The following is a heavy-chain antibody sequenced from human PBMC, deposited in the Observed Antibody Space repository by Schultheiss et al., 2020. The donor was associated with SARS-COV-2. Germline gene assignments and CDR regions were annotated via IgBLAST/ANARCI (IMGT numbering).Heavy chain of an antibody. CDR2: IIPIFGTA. D-gene: IGHD2-2*01. Sequence: SVKVSCKASGGTFSSYAISWVRQAPGQGLEWMGGIIPIFGTANYAQKFQGRVTITADESTSTAYMELSSLRFEDTAVYYCASFPGQLPHYYYYGMDVWGQGTTVTVSS. J-gene: IGHJ6*02. CDR3: ASFPGQLPHYYYYGMDV. V-gene: IGHV1-69*13. CDR1: GGTFSSYA.